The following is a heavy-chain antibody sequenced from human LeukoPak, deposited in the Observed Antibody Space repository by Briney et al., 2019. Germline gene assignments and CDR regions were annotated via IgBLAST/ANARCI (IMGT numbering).Heavy chain of an antibody. Sequence: ASVKVSCKASGYTFTGYYMHWVRQAPGQGLEWMGWINPNSGGTNYAQKFQGRVTMTRDTSISTAYMELSRLRSDDTAVYYCARGGYSSSWYSGHFDYWGQGTLVTVSS. D-gene: IGHD6-13*01. J-gene: IGHJ4*02. CDR3: ARGGYSSSWYSGHFDY. CDR1: GYTFTGYY. V-gene: IGHV1-2*02. CDR2: INPNSGGT.